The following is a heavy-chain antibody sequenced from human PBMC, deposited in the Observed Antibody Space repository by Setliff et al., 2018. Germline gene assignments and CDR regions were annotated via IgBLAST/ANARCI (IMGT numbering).Heavy chain of an antibody. V-gene: IGHV3-30*02. Sequence: PGGSLRLSCAASGFTFSSYGMHWVRQAPGKGLEWVAFIRYDGSNKYYADSVKGRFTISRDNSKNTLYLQMNSLRAEDTAVYYCAKDGVLGGAVAGDCYPDLIDYWGQGTLVTVSS. J-gene: IGHJ4*02. D-gene: IGHD2-21*02. CDR3: AKDGVLGGAVAGDCYPDLIDY. CDR2: IRYDGSNK. CDR1: GFTFSSYG.